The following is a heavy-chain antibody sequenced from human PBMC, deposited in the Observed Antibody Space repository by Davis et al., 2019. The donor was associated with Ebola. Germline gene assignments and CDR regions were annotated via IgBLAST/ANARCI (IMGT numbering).Heavy chain of an antibody. CDR2: MYYSGST. CDR1: GGSISSHY. D-gene: IGHD3-3*01. V-gene: IGHV4-59*11. CDR3: ARNAYDFRSGYQYYFDH. Sequence: MPSETLSLTCTVSGGSISSHYWNWIRQPPGKGLEWIGYMYYSGSTNYNPSLKSRVTISVDTSKNQFSLRLSSVTAADTAVYYCARNAYDFRSGYQYYFDHWGQGTLVTVSS. J-gene: IGHJ4*02.